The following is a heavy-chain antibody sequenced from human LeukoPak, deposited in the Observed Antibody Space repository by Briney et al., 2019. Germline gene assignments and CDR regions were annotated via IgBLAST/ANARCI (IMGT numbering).Heavy chain of an antibody. D-gene: IGHD6-6*01. V-gene: IGHV1-8*03. CDR2: MNPNSGNT. CDR3: ARAVLSSSLVNVDY. J-gene: IGHJ4*02. Sequence: ASVKVSCKASGYTFTSYDINWVRQATGQALEWMGWMNPNSGNTGYAQKFQGRVTITRNTSISTAYMELSSLRSEDTAVYYCARAVLSSSLVNVDYWGQGTLVTVSS. CDR1: GYTFTSYD.